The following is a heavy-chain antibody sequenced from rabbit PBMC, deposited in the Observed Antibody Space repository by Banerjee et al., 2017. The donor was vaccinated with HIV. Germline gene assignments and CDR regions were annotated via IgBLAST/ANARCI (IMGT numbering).Heavy chain of an antibody. Sequence: QSLEESGGDLVKPGASLTLTCTASGFSFSSSYYMCWVRQAPGKGLGWIACIYPGFGIRNYANSVKGRFTISTDNAQNTVFLQMNSLTAVDRATYFCVRDAYAGSSYGYGMDLWGQGTLVTVS. V-gene: IGHV1S40*01. CDR2: IYPGFGIR. CDR3: VRDAYAGSSYGYGMDL. J-gene: IGHJ6*01. D-gene: IGHD8-1*01. CDR1: GFSFSSSYY.